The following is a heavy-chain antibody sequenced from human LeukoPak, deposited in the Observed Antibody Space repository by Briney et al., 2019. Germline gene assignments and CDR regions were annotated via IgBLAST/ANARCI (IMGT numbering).Heavy chain of an antibody. CDR1: GFTFSSYG. CDR2: IRFDGSNK. Sequence: GGSLRLSCAASGFTFSSYGIHWVRQAPGKGLEWLAFIRFDGSNKYYAESVKGRFTISRDNSENTLYLQMTSLSLEDTAVSYCARDFGLNIVGATWAFHICGQGTMVTVSS. J-gene: IGHJ3*02. CDR3: ARDFGLNIVGATWAFHI. D-gene: IGHD1-26*01. V-gene: IGHV3-30*02.